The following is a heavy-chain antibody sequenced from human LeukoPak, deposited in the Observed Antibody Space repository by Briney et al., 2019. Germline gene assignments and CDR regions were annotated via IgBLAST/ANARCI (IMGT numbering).Heavy chain of an antibody. J-gene: IGHJ4*02. CDR1: GFTFSNAW. CDR3: TSIDY. CDR2: IRSKANSYAT. Sequence: PGGSLRLSCAASGFTFSNAWMSWVRQASGKGLEWAGRIRSKANSYATAYAASVKGRFTISRDDSKNTAYLQMNSLKTEDTAVYYCTSIDYWGQGTLVTVSS. V-gene: IGHV3-73*01.